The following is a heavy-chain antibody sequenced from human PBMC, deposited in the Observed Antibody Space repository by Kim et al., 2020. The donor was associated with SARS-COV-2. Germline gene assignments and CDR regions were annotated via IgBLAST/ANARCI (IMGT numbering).Heavy chain of an antibody. Sequence: AGSVKGRFTISRDTSKNMLYLQVNSLRAEDTAVYYCAKLSKPGSNLYYFDFWGQGTLVTVSS. J-gene: IGHJ4*02. CDR3: AKLSKPGSNLYYFDF. D-gene: IGHD4-4*01. V-gene: IGHV3-23*01.